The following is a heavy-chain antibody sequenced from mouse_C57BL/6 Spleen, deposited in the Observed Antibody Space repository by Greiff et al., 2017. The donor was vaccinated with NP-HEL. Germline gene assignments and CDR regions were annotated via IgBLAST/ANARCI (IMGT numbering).Heavy chain of an antibody. CDR2: IHPNSGST. D-gene: IGHD4-1*02. CDR3: ASQLGFLFAY. CDR1: GYTFTSYW. Sequence: QVQLQQPGAELVKPGASVKLSCKASGYTFTSYWMHWVKQRPGQGLEWIGMIHPNSGSTNYNEKFKSKATLTVDKSSSTAYMQLSSLTSEDSAVYYCASQLGFLFAYWGQGTLVTVSA. V-gene: IGHV1-64*01. J-gene: IGHJ3*01.